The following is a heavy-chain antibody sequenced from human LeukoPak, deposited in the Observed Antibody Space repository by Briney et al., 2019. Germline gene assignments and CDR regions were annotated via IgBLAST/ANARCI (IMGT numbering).Heavy chain of an antibody. CDR1: GFTLSKYA. J-gene: IGHJ4*02. D-gene: IGHD2-21*01. CDR2: ISNNGDSA. V-gene: IGHV3-23*01. CDR3: VKDRCDRATCPEV. Sequence: GGSLRLSCAASGFTLSKYAMNWVRQAPGEGLEWVSGISNNGDSAHYADSVKGRFTISRDNPKNTLHLQMSSLRAEDTALYYCVKDRCDRATCPEVWGQGTLVTVSS.